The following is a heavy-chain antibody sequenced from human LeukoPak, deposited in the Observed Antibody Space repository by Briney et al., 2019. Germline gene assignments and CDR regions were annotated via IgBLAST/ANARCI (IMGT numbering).Heavy chain of an antibody. Sequence: GGSLRLSCAASGFTFSSYTMNWVRQAPGKGLEWVSSIAGSSGYISYADSVKGRFTISRDNAKKSLYLQMTSLTAQDTAVYYCARDRGAYCGGDCYLGFDYWGRGTLVTVSS. J-gene: IGHJ4*01. CDR2: IAGSSGYI. D-gene: IGHD2-21*02. CDR1: GFTFSSYT. V-gene: IGHV3-21*01. CDR3: ARDRGAYCGGDCYLGFDY.